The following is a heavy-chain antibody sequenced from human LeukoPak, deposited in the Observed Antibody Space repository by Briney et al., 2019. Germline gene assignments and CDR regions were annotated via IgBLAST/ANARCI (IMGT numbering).Heavy chain of an antibody. Sequence: KPSETLSLTCTVSGGSISSSSYYWGWIRQPPGKGLEWIGSIYYSGSTYYNPSLKSRVTISVDTSKDQFSLKLSSVTAADTAVYYCARSSSWPQDYDYWGQGTLVTVSS. CDR3: ARSSSWPQDYDY. CDR2: IYYSGST. V-gene: IGHV4-39*01. D-gene: IGHD6-13*01. J-gene: IGHJ4*02. CDR1: GGSISSSSYY.